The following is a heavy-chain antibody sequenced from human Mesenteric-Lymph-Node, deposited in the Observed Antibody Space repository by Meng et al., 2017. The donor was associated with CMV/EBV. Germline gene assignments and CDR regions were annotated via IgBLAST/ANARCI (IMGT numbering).Heavy chain of an antibody. V-gene: IGHV3-21*01. J-gene: IGHJ5*02. CDR1: GFTFSSYN. Sequence: GGPLRLSCAASGFTFSSYNINWVRQAPGKGLEWVSSISSSGIYIYYADSVKGRFTISRDNAKNSLYLQMNSLRVEDTAVYYCARYGTIGTRWGGWFDPWGQGTLVTVSS. CDR2: ISSSGIYI. CDR3: ARYGTIGTRWGGWFDP. D-gene: IGHD1-1*01.